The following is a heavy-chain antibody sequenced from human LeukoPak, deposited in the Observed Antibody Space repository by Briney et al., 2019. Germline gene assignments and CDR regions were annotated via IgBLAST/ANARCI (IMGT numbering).Heavy chain of an antibody. J-gene: IGHJ4*02. CDR3: ARVPITMVRGVIITGYFDY. Sequence: SETLSLTCTVSGGSISSGGYYWSWIRQHPGKGLEWIGYIYYSGSTYYNPSLKSRVTISVDTSKNQFSLKLSSVTAADTAVYYCARVPITMVRGVIITGYFDYWGQGTLVTVSS. CDR1: GGSISSGGYY. D-gene: IGHD3-10*01. V-gene: IGHV4-31*03. CDR2: IYYSGST.